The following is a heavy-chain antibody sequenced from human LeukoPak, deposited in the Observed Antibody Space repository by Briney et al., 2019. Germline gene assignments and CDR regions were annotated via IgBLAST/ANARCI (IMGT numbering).Heavy chain of an antibody. CDR2: ISLYHGGK. V-gene: IGHV1-2*02. D-gene: IGHD1-14*01. CDR1: VDVFTAYY. Sequence: ASVTVSCKASVDVFTAYYIHWVRQAPGQGLQWMGWISLYHGGKKYVQTFQGRVIINRELPIKTAYMEVKRLTADDTAGYVCAMSPEPVSANDWGQGALVTVSS. J-gene: IGHJ4*02. CDR3: AMSPEPVSAND.